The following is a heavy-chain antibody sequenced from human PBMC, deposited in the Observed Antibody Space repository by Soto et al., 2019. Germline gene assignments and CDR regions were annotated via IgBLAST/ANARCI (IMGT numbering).Heavy chain of an antibody. J-gene: IGHJ6*02. V-gene: IGHV1-2*02. CDR3: AKELQRGMDV. Sequence: QVHLVQSGAEVKQPGASVKVSCKASGYTFSVYHMHWVRQAPGQGLDWMGCVHPNSGGTNYAQSFEGRVTMTRDTSINTAYRELSRLTSDDTAVYYCAKELQRGMDVWGQGTTVTVSS. CDR2: VHPNSGGT. CDR1: GYTFSVYH. D-gene: IGHD4-4*01.